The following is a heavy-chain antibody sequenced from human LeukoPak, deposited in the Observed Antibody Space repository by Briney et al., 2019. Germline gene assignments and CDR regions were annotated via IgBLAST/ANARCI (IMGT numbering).Heavy chain of an antibody. Sequence: GGSLRLSCAASGFTFNTFGMHWVRQAPGQGLGWVAAIWFDGSVKHYSDAVKGRFTISRDNSLNTLYLQMNSLRVEDTATYYCAKDTAVQLLEPAFWGQGTLVTVSS. CDR2: IWFDGSVK. D-gene: IGHD3-3*01. CDR3: AKDTAVQLLEPAF. J-gene: IGHJ4*02. V-gene: IGHV3-33*06. CDR1: GFTFNTFG.